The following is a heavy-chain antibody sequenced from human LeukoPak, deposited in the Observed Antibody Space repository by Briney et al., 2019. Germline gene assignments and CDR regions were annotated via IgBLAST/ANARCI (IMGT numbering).Heavy chain of an antibody. J-gene: IGHJ4*02. CDR1: GFTFSSYA. CDR3: AKALGASYYYFDC. Sequence: PGGSLRLSCAASGFTFSSYAMSWVRQAPGKGLEWVSAISGSGGSTYYADSVKGRFTISRDDSKNTLFLQMNSLRAEDTAVYYCAKALGASYYYFDCWGQGTLVTVSS. CDR2: ISGSGGST. D-gene: IGHD1-26*01. V-gene: IGHV3-23*01.